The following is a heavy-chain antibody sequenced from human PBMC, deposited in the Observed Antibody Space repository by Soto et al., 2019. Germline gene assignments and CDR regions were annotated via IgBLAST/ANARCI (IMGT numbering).Heavy chain of an antibody. CDR1: GGSISSGGYY. Sequence: QVQLQESGPGLVKPSQTLSLTCTVSGGSISSGGYYWSWIRQHPGKGLEWIGYIYFGGSTYYNPSLRSRVTLSVDTSKTQFSLKLSSVTAAGTAVYYCARATIYYDSSGYYDYWGQGTLVTVSS. J-gene: IGHJ4*02. D-gene: IGHD3-22*01. V-gene: IGHV4-31*03. CDR2: IYFGGST. CDR3: ARATIYYDSSGYYDY.